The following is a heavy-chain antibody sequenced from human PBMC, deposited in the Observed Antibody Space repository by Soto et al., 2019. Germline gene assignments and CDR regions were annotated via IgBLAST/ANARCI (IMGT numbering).Heavy chain of an antibody. V-gene: IGHV3-23*01. J-gene: IGHJ6*03. D-gene: IGHD3-10*01. CDR1: GFTFSSYA. Sequence: EVQLLESGGGLVQPGGSLRLSCAASGFTFSSYAMSWVRQAPGKGLEWVSAISGSGGSTYYADSVKGRFTISRDNSKNTLYLQMNSLRAEDTAVYYCAKVPYYYGSGSYGYMDVWGKGTTVTVSS. CDR2: ISGSGGST. CDR3: AKVPYYYGSGSYGYMDV.